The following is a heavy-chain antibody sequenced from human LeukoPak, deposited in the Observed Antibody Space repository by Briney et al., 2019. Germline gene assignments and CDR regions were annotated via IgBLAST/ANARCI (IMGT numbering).Heavy chain of an antibody. D-gene: IGHD3-10*01. CDR3: ARDEGYGSGSFDY. J-gene: IGHJ4*02. V-gene: IGHV3-21*01. CDR1: GFTFSSYS. Sequence: GGSLRLSCAASGFTFSSYSMNWVRQTPGKGLEWVSSISSSSSYIYYADSVKGRFTISRDNAKNSLYLQMNSLRAEDTAVYYCARDEGYGSGSFDYWGQGTLVTVSS. CDR2: ISSSSSYI.